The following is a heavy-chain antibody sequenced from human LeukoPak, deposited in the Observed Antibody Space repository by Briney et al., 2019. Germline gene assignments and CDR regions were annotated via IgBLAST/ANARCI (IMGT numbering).Heavy chain of an antibody. D-gene: IGHD3/OR15-3a*01. CDR3: VRDPRGTVPSSFDH. CDR1: GFTFSFYA. CDR2: ISYAGGDI. J-gene: IGHJ4*02. Sequence: GGSLRLSCAASGFTFSFYAMHWVRKAPGKGLEWVAVISYAGGDIYYADSVKGRFTISRDNSQNTLSLQMNSLRPADTAIYYCVRDPRGTVPSSFDHWGQGTPVAVSS. V-gene: IGHV3-30*04.